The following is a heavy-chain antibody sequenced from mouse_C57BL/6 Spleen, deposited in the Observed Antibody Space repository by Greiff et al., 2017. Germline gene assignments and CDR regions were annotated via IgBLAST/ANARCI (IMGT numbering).Heavy chain of an antibody. V-gene: IGHV5-9*01. J-gene: IGHJ1*03. D-gene: IGHD2-4*01. CDR1: GFTFSSYT. CDR3: ARLPVYDYDWYFDV. Sequence: EVMLVESGGGLVKPGGSLKLSCAASGFTFSSYTMSWVRQTPEKRLEWVATISGGGGNTYYHDSVKGRFTISTDTAKNTLYLQLSSLRSADTALYYCARLPVYDYDWYFDVWGTGTTVTVSS. CDR2: ISGGGGNT.